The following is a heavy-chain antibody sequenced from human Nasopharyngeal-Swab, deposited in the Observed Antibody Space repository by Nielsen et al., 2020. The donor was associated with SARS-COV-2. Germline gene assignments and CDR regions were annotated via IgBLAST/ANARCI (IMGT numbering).Heavy chain of an antibody. CDR3: ARESVSSLPFGDY. Sequence: SCAASGFPFRIFAMHWLRQAPGKGLEWLAFMSFDGSNKYYADSVKGRFTISRDNSKNTLYLQMNSLRPEDTAVYYCARESVSSLPFGDYWGRGTLVTVSS. D-gene: IGHD2-8*01. CDR1: GFPFRIFA. V-gene: IGHV3-30-3*01. CDR2: MSFDGSNK. J-gene: IGHJ4*02.